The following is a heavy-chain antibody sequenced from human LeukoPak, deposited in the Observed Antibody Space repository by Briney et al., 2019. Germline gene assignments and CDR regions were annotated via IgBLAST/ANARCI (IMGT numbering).Heavy chain of an antibody. Sequence: SETLSLTCTVSGYSITSAYYWGWIRQPPGKGLEWIGSFFLKGSTYYNPSLKSRVTISVDTSKNQFSLKLSSVTAADTAVYYCARDSSSGSHDAFDIWGQGTMVTVSS. CDR2: FFLKGST. V-gene: IGHV4-38-2*02. CDR3: ARDSSSGSHDAFDI. CDR1: GYSITSAYY. D-gene: IGHD1-26*01. J-gene: IGHJ3*02.